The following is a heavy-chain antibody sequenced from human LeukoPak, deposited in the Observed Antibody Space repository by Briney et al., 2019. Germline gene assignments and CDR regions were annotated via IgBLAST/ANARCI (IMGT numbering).Heavy chain of an antibody. CDR1: GFTFSSYA. D-gene: IGHD3-10*01. J-gene: IGHJ4*02. Sequence: GGSLRLSCAASGFTFSSYAMSWVRQAPGKGLEWVSAISGSGGSAYYADSVKGRFTISRDNSKNTLYLQMNSLRAEDTAVYYCAKAFFRSGSYSVFDYWGQGTLVTISS. CDR2: ISGSGGSA. CDR3: AKAFFRSGSYSVFDY. V-gene: IGHV3-23*01.